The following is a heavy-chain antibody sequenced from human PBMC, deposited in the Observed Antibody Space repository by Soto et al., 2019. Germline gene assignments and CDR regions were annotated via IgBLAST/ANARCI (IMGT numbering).Heavy chain of an antibody. V-gene: IGHV1-8*01. CDR3: ARWPDGHYYYGRDV. Sequence: QVQLVQSGAEVKKPGASVKVSCKASGYTFTSYDINWVRQATGQGLEWMGWMNPNSGNTGYAQKFQGRVTMTRNTSISTAYMALRSLRSEDTAVYYCARWPDGHYYYGRDVWGQGTTVTVSS. CDR2: MNPNSGNT. J-gene: IGHJ6*02. CDR1: GYTFTSYD.